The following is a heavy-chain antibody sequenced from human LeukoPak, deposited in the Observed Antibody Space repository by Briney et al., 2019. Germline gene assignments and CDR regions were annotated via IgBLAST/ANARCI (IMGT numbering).Heavy chain of an antibody. CDR2: IRSNGATA. CDR3: AKDRGSSGWFDY. Sequence: GGSLRLSCAASGFSFSSFAMTWVRQAPGKGLEWVSTIRSNGATAYNADSVKGRFTTSRDNSKNTLYLQMNSLRAEDTAMYYCAKDRGSSGWFDYWGQGTLVTVSS. CDR1: GFSFSSFA. D-gene: IGHD6-19*01. V-gene: IGHV3-23*01. J-gene: IGHJ4*02.